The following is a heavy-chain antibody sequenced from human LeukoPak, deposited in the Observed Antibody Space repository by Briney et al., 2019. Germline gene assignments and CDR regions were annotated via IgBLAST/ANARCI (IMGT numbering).Heavy chain of an antibody. CDR2: FDPEDGET. D-gene: IGHD3-3*01. V-gene: IGHV1-24*01. CDR3: ATASVWSGYFRTRDLLDNYYYYGMDV. Sequence: GASVKVSCKVSGYTLTELSMHWVRQAPGKGLEWMGGFDPEDGETIYAQKFQGRVTMTEDTSTDTAYMELSSLRSEDTAVYYCATASVWSGYFRTRDLLDNYYYYGMDVWGQGTTVTVSS. CDR1: GYTLTELS. J-gene: IGHJ6*02.